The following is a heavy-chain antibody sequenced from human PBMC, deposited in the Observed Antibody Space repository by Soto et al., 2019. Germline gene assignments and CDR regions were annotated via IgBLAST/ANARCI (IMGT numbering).Heavy chain of an antibody. V-gene: IGHV4-30-4*01. J-gene: IGHJ4*02. CDR1: GGSIRSGDYY. D-gene: IGHD6-13*01. Sequence: QIQLHESGPGLVKPSQTLSLTCTVSGGSIRSGDYYWSWIRQTPERGLEWCGYVHYSGNTFYNPSLKSRDTISLDTSRNQLSLNLSSVTAADSAVYYCAREIMAADHFDYWGQGALVTVSS. CDR2: VHYSGNT. CDR3: AREIMAADHFDY.